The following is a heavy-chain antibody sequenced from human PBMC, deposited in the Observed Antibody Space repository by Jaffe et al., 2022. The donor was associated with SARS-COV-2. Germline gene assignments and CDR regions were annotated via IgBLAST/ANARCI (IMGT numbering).Heavy chain of an antibody. CDR2: ISSDSYYI. CDR1: GFTFSGYI. J-gene: IGHJ3*02. V-gene: IGHV3-21*01. CDR3: ARESPSGAALSEAFDI. D-gene: IGHD6-13*01. Sequence: EVQLVESGGGLVKPGGSLRLSCAASGFTFSGYIMNWVRQAPGKGLEWVSSISSDSYYIYYADSLKGRFTISRDNAKNSLHLQMNSLGVEDTAVYYCARESPSGAALSEAFDIWGQGTMVTVSS.